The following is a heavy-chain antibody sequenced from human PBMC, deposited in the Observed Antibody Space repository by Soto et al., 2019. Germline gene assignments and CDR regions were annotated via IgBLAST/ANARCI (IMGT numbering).Heavy chain of an antibody. CDR3: ARESGGATATLDYYYFYMDV. CDR2: INPNGGAT. Sequence: VQLAQSGAEVKKPGASVKVSCKTSGDSFNDYYIHWVRQAPGQGLEWMGLINPNGGATKYAQKFQGRVTVTRYTSIRTVYMELSSLRSDDTAVYYCARESGGATATLDYYYFYMDVWGKGPTVTVSS. J-gene: IGHJ6*03. D-gene: IGHD5-12*01. V-gene: IGHV1-2*02. CDR1: GDSFNDYY.